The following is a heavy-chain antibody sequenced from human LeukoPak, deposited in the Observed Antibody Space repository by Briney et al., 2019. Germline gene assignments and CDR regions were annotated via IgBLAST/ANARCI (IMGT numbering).Heavy chain of an antibody. CDR1: GCTFSSYA. D-gene: IGHD5-12*01. V-gene: IGHV1-69*04. CDR3: ARVTFAVDIVATICYFDY. CDR2: IIPNRGKA. J-gene: IGHJ4*02. Sequence: ASVKVSCKASGCTFSSYAISWVRQAPGQGLEWMGRIIPNRGKANYAQKFQGRVTITADKSTSTAYMELSSLRSEDTAVYYCARVTFAVDIVATICYFDYWGQGTLVTVSS.